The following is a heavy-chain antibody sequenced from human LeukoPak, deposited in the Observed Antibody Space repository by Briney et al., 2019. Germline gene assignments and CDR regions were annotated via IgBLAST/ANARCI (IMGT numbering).Heavy chain of an antibody. V-gene: IGHV4-38-2*02. Sequence: SETLSLTCTVSGYSISSGYYWGWIRQPPGKGLEWIGSIYHSGRTFYNPSLKSRVTISVDTSKNQFSLKLSSVTAADTAVFYCASLTTADAFDIWGQGTMVTVSS. CDR1: GYSISSGYY. D-gene: IGHD3-22*01. CDR3: ASLTTADAFDI. CDR2: IYHSGRT. J-gene: IGHJ3*02.